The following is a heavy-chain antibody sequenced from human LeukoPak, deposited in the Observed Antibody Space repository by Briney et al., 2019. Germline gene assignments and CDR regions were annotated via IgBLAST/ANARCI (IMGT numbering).Heavy chain of an antibody. CDR1: GFTFSSYA. J-gene: IGHJ6*02. Sequence: GGSLRLSCAASGFTFSSYAMSWVRQAPGKGLEWVTAISGSGGSTYYADSVKGRFTISRDNSKNTLYLQMNSLRAEDTAVYYCARDKRGYSGYDSNYYYGMDVWGQGTTVTVSS. D-gene: IGHD5-12*01. CDR3: ARDKRGYSGYDSNYYYGMDV. V-gene: IGHV3-23*01. CDR2: ISGSGGST.